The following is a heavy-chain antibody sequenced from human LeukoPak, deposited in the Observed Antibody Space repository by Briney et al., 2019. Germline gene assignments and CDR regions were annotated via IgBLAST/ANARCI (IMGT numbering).Heavy chain of an antibody. CDR2: IGWNSGSI. D-gene: IGHD3-10*01. CDR3: ARGENGSFDY. V-gene: IGHV3-9*01. J-gene: IGHJ4*02. CDR1: GFTLGDYA. Sequence: GRSLRLSCAASGFTLGDYAMHWVRQAPGKGLEWVSRIGWNSGSIAYADSVKGRFTISRDNARNSVYMEMNDLMAEDTAFYYCARGENGSFDYLGQGTLVIVSS.